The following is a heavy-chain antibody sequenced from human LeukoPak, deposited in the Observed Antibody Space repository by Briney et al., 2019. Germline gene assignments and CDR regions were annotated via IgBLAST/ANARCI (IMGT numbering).Heavy chain of an antibody. J-gene: IGHJ6*03. CDR3: ARGVAARRGRSYYYMDV. V-gene: IGHV4-59*12. CDR2: IYYSGST. CDR1: GGSISSYY. Sequence: SETLSLTCTVSGGSISSYYWSWIRQPPGKGLEWIGYIYYSGSTNYNPSLKSRVTISVDTSKNQFSLKLSSVTAADTAVYYCARGVAARRGRSYYYMDVWGKGTTVTVSS. D-gene: IGHD6-6*01.